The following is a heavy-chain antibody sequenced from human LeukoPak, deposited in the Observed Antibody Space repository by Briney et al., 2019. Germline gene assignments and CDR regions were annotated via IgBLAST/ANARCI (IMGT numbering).Heavy chain of an antibody. CDR1: GDSVSSNSAA. CDR2: TYYRSKWYN. V-gene: IGHV6-1*01. Sequence: SQTLSLTCAISGDSVSSNSAAWNWIRQSPSRGLEWLGRTYYRSKWYNDYAISVKSRITINPDTSKNQFSLQLNSVTPEDTAVYYCARDSPQYSSSWYYFDYWGQGTLVTVSS. D-gene: IGHD6-13*01. CDR3: ARDSPQYSSSWYYFDY. J-gene: IGHJ4*02.